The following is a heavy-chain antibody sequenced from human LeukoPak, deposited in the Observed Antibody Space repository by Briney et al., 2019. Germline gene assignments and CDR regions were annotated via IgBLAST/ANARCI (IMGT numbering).Heavy chain of an antibody. J-gene: IGHJ5*02. Sequence: PRGSLRLSCAASGFTFSSYSMNWVRQAPGKGLEWVSSISSSSSYIYYADSVKGRFTISRDNAKNSLYLQMNSLRAEDTAVYYCAKGIAVANRRRWFDPWGQGTLVTVSS. V-gene: IGHV3-21*01. CDR2: ISSSSSYI. CDR3: AKGIAVANRRRWFDP. CDR1: GFTFSSYS. D-gene: IGHD6-19*01.